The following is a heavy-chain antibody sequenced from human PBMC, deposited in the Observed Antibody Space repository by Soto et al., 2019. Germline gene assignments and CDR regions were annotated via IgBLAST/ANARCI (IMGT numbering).Heavy chain of an antibody. CDR1: GGSFSGYY. V-gene: IGHV4-34*01. D-gene: IGHD4-4*01. J-gene: IGHJ5*01. CDR2: INHSGST. CDR3: ARSPSTVTTYGHWFDP. Sequence: SETLSLTCAVYGGSFSGYYWSWIRQPPGKGLEWIGEINHSGSTNYNPSLKSRVTISVDTSKNQFSLKVRSVTAADTAVYYCARSPSTVTTYGHWFDPWGQGTMVTVS.